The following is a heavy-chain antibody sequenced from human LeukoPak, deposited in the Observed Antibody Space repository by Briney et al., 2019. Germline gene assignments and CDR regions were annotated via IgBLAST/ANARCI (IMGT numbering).Heavy chain of an antibody. CDR1: GGSFSGYY. D-gene: IGHD1-26*01. CDR2: INHSGST. J-gene: IGHJ3*01. Sequence: SETLSLTCAVYGGSFSGYYWSWIRQPPGKGLEWIGEINHSGSTNYNPSLKSRVTISVDTSKNQVSLSLTSVTAADTAMYYCARRRQVTYYAPYAFDLWGQGTMVTVSS. CDR3: ARRRQVTYYAPYAFDL. V-gene: IGHV4-34*01.